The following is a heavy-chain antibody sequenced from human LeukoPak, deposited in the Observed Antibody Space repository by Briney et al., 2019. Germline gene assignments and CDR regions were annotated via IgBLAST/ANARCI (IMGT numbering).Heavy chain of an antibody. CDR2: IYTSGST. D-gene: IGHD5-18*01. CDR1: GGSISSGSYY. V-gene: IGHV4-61*02. J-gene: IGHJ4*02. Sequence: SETLSLTCTVSGGSISSGSYYWSWIRQPAGKGLEWIGRIYTSGSTNYNPSLKSRVTISVDTSKNQFSLKLNSVTAADTAVYYCARGGSGHNYGVSAGWGQGTLVTLSS. CDR3: ARGGSGHNYGVSAG.